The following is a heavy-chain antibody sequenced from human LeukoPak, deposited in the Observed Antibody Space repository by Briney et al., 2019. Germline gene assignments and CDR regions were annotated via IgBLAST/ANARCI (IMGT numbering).Heavy chain of an antibody. J-gene: IGHJ4*02. D-gene: IGHD3-10*01. CDR1: GGSISSGGYS. Sequence: SETLSLTCAVSGGSISSGGYSWSWIRQPPGKGLEWIGYIYHSGSTYYNPSLKSRVTISVDRSKNQFPLKLSSVTAADTAVYYCARDRDYFDYWGQGTLVTVSS. CDR2: IYHSGST. V-gene: IGHV4-30-2*01. CDR3: ARDRDYFDY.